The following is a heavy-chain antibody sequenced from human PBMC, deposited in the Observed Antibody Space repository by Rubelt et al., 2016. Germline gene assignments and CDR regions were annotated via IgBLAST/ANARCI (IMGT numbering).Heavy chain of an antibody. CDR3: AYEFRGI. CDR2: IDSVGTST. D-gene: IGHD3-10*01. V-gene: IGHV3-74*01. J-gene: IGHJ3*02. CDR1: GFTFTTYW. Sequence: VESGGGLVRPGGSLRLSCAASGFTFTTYWMHWVRQVPGKGLEWVSRIDSVGTSTNSADSVKGRFTNSRDKAKNTVYLQINSLRAKDTAMYYCAYEFRGIWGQGTMVTVSS.